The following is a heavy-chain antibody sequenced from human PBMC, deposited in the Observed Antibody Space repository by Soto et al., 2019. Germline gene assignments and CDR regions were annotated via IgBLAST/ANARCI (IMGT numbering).Heavy chain of an antibody. V-gene: IGHV1-2*04. Sequence: ASVKVSCKASGYTFTGYYMHWVRQAPGQGLEWMGWINPNSGGTNYAQKFQGWVTVTRDTSISTAYMELSRLRSDDTAVYYCARDPTGSYYFDYWGQGTLVTVSS. J-gene: IGHJ4*02. CDR3: ARDPTGSYYFDY. CDR2: INPNSGGT. D-gene: IGHD1-1*01. CDR1: GYTFTGYY.